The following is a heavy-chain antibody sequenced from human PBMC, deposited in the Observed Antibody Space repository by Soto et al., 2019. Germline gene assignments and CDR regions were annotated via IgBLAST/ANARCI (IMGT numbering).Heavy chain of an antibody. CDR1: GGSISSGGYY. V-gene: IGHV4-31*03. D-gene: IGHD4-17*01. CDR3: ARAVHETVTYCPDY. Sequence: QVQLQESGPGLVKPSQTLSLTCTVSGGSISSGGYYWSWIRQHPGKGLEWIGYIHYSGSTYYNPSLKSRFNKSEDTSEKHFSLKRSSVAAAAMAVYYCARAVHETVTYCPDYWGQGTLVTVSS. J-gene: IGHJ4*02. CDR2: IHYSGST.